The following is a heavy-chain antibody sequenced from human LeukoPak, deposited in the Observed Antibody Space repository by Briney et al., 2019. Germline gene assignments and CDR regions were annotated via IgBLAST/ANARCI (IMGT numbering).Heavy chain of an antibody. CDR3: GRDFMSMIPSAPGI. J-gene: IGHJ3*02. CDR1: GYTFIIHG. Sequence: ASVKVSCKATGYTFIIHGISWVRQAPGQGLEWMGWISPYNGNTNYAQNLQGRVTMTTDTSTSTVYMELRSLTSDDTAVYYCGRDFMSMIPSAPGIWGQGTKVTISS. V-gene: IGHV1-18*01. D-gene: IGHD3-22*01. CDR2: ISPYNGNT.